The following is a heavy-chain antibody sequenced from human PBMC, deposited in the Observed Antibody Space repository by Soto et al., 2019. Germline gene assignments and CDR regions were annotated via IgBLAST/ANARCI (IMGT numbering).Heavy chain of an antibody. J-gene: IGHJ6*02. CDR2: IIPIFGTA. V-gene: IGHV1-69*13. Sequence: SVKVSCKASGGTFSSYAISWVRQAPGQGLEWMGGIIPIFGTANYAQKFQGRVTITADESTSTAYMELSSLRSEDTAVYYCARDPFYCSSTSCYTGSYYYYYGMDVWGQGTTVTVSS. CDR3: ARDPFYCSSTSCYTGSYYYYYGMDV. CDR1: GGTFSSYA. D-gene: IGHD2-2*02.